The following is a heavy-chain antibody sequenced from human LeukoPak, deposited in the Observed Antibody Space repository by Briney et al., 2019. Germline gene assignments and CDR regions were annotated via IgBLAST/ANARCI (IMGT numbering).Heavy chain of an antibody. CDR1: GGSISSGGYY. CDR3: ARWNSGFGDSTTNYGMDV. V-gene: IGHV4-31*03. J-gene: IGHJ6*02. Sequence: PSQTLSLTCTVSGGSISSGGYYWSWIRQHPGKGLEWIGYIYHSGIISYNPSLKSRVSISVDTSKNQFSLKLNSVTAADTAVYYCARWNSGFGDSTTNYGMDVWGQGTTVTVSS. D-gene: IGHD3-10*01. CDR2: IYHSGII.